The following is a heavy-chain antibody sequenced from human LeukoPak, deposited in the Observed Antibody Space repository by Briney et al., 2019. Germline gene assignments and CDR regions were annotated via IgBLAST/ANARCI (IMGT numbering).Heavy chain of an antibody. CDR3: ASLMGDGYNSDFDY. CDR1: GYTFTSYY. V-gene: IGHV1-46*01. CDR2: INPSGGST. J-gene: IGHJ4*02. D-gene: IGHD5-24*01. Sequence: ASVKVSCKASGYTFTSYYMHWVRQAPGQGLEWMGIINPSGGSTNYAQKFQGRVTITADESTSTAYMELSSLRSEDTAVYYCASLMGDGYNSDFDYWGQGTLVTVSS.